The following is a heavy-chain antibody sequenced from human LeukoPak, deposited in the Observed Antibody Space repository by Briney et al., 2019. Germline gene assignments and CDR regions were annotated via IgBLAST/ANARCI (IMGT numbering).Heavy chain of an antibody. Sequence: SLRLSCTASGFTFDDYPMSWFRQAPGKGLEWVGFLRGKAYGGTTEYAASVKGRFTISTDDSKSIAYLQMNSLKTEDTAVYYCARDWMGSTTVYWGQGTLVAVSS. D-gene: IGHD1-26*01. V-gene: IGHV3-49*03. CDR1: GFTFDDYP. CDR2: LRGKAYGGTT. CDR3: ARDWMGSTTVY. J-gene: IGHJ4*02.